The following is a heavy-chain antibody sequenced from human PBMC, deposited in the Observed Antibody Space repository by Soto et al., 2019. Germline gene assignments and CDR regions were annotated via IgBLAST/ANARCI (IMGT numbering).Heavy chain of an antibody. J-gene: IGHJ4*02. CDR3: AIEYSSSPPYYPIGY. Sequence: SVKVSCKASGGTFSSYSISWVRQAPGQGLEWMGGIIPIFGTANYAQKFQGRVTITADESTSTAYMELSSLRSEDTAVYYCAIEYSSSPPYYPIGYWGQGTLVTVPQ. CDR2: IIPIFGTA. CDR1: GGTFSSYS. V-gene: IGHV1-69*13. D-gene: IGHD6-6*01.